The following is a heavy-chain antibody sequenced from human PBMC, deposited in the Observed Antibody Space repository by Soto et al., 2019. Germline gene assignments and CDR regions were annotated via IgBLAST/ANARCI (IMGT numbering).Heavy chain of an antibody. V-gene: IGHV1-2*04. Sequence: GASVKVSCKASGYTFTGYYMHWVRQAPGQGLEWMGWINPNSGGTNYAQKFQGWVTMTRDTSISTAYMELSRLRSDDTAVYYCARQWLVHLDAFDIWGQGTMVTVSS. CDR2: INPNSGGT. CDR1: GYTFTGYY. J-gene: IGHJ3*02. D-gene: IGHD6-19*01. CDR3: ARQWLVHLDAFDI.